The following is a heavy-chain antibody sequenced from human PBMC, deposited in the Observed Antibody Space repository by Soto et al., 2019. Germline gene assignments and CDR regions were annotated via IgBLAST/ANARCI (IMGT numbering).Heavy chain of an antibody. V-gene: IGHV3-23*01. Sequence: GGSLRLSCAASGFTFSSYAMSWVRQAPGKGLEWVSAISGSGGSTYYADSVKGRFTISRDNSKNTLYLQMNSLRAEDTAVYYCAKVLLEYSSSNYYYGMDVWGQGTTVTVSS. J-gene: IGHJ6*02. D-gene: IGHD6-6*01. CDR3: AKVLLEYSSSNYYYGMDV. CDR2: ISGSGGST. CDR1: GFTFSSYA.